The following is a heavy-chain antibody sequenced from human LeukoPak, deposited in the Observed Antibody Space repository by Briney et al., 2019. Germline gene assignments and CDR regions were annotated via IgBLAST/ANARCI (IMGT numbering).Heavy chain of an antibody. Sequence: SVKVSCKASGGTFSSYAISWVRQAPGQGLEWMGGIIPIFGTANYAQKFQGRVTITADESTSTAYMELSSLRSEDTAVYYCARFASSSWWGNCGMDVWGQGTTVTVSS. D-gene: IGHD6-13*01. V-gene: IGHV1-69*01. J-gene: IGHJ6*02. CDR1: GGTFSSYA. CDR3: ARFASSSWWGNCGMDV. CDR2: IIPIFGTA.